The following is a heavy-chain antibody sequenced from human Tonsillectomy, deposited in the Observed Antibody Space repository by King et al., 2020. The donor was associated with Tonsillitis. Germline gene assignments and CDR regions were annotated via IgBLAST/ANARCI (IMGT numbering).Heavy chain of an antibody. CDR3: ARPYCGGDCYFAVDI. J-gene: IGHJ3*02. CDR1: GGSISSYY. Sequence: VQLQESGPGLVKPSETLSLTCTVSGGSISSYYWSWIRQPPGKGLEWIGYIYYSGSTNYNPSLKSRVTISVDTSKNQFSLKLSSVTAADTAVYYCARPYCGGDCYFAVDIWGQGTMVTVSS. CDR2: IYYSGST. V-gene: IGHV4-59*08. D-gene: IGHD2-21*02.